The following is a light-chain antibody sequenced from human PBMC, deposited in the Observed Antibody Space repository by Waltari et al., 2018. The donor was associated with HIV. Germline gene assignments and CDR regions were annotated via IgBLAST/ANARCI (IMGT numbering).Light chain of an antibody. CDR1: QSVSSCC. J-gene: IGKJ2*01. CDR2: GAA. Sequence: EIVLTQSPGTLSLSPGERATLSCRASQSVSSCCLAWYQQKPGQAPRPLIYGAASRATGIQERFSGGGSGTDFTLTISRLEPEDSAVYYCQQYGSSPYTFGQGTKREIK. CDR3: QQYGSSPYT. V-gene: IGKV3-20*01.